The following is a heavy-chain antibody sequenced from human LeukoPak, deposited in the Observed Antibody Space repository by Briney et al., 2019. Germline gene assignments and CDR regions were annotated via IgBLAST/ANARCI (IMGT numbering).Heavy chain of an antibody. D-gene: IGHD3-3*01. V-gene: IGHV3-30*02. CDR2: IRYDGSNK. CDR3: ARYYDFWSGYYYHY. J-gene: IGHJ4*02. Sequence: GGSLRLSCAASGFTFSSYGMHWVRQAPGKGLEWVAFIRYDGSNKYYADSVKGRFTISRDNSKNSLYLQMNSLRAEDTAVYYCARYYDFWSGYYYHYWGQGTLVTVSS. CDR1: GFTFSSYG.